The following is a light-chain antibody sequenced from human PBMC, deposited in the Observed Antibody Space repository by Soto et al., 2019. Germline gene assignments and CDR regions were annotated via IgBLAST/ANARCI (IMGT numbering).Light chain of an antibody. Sequence: IQMTQSPSPLSASVGDRVTITCRASQDIKNYLAWYQQKPGKAPKLLIYKASTLKSGVPSRFSGSGSGTEFTLTISSLQPDDFATYYCQHYNSYSEAFGQGTKVDIK. CDR1: QDIKNY. CDR2: KAS. V-gene: IGKV1-5*03. CDR3: QHYNSYSEA. J-gene: IGKJ1*01.